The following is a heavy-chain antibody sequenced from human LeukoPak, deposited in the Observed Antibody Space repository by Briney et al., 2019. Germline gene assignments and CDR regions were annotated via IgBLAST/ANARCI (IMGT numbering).Heavy chain of an antibody. Sequence: ASVKVSCKASGYTFTGYYMHGVRQAPGQGLEWMGWINPNSGGTNYAQKFQGRVTMTRDTSISTAYMELSRLRSDDTAVYYCARGRTYGPGSYWVDYWGQGTLVTVSS. CDR3: ARGRTYGPGSYWVDY. D-gene: IGHD3-10*01. CDR2: INPNSGGT. CDR1: GYTFTGYY. J-gene: IGHJ4*02. V-gene: IGHV1-2*02.